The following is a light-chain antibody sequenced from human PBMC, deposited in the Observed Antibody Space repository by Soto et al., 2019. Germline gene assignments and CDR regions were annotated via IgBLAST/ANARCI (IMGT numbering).Light chain of an antibody. V-gene: IGKV1-9*01. J-gene: IGKJ5*01. CDR2: EES. Sequence: DIHLTQSPSFLSASVGDRVTITCRPSQAVPNNMAWYQQKPGKPPKLLIYEESTLHSGVPSRFSGRKSGTQFTLTISSLEPEDSAVYYCQQRGSWPLITFGQGTRLEIK. CDR3: QQRGSWPLIT. CDR1: QAVPNN.